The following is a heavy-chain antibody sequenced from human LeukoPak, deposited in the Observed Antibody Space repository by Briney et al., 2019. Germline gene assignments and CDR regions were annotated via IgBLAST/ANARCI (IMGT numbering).Heavy chain of an antibody. CDR3: ARSTGSGPTGYYFDY. V-gene: IGHV1-69*04. Sequence: SVKVSCKASGGTFSSYAISWVRQAPGQGLEWMGRIIPILGIANYAQKLQGRVTITADKSTSTAYMELSSLRSEDTAVYYCARSTGSGPTGYYFDYWGQGTLVTVSS. D-gene: IGHD3-10*01. CDR2: IIPILGIA. CDR1: GGTFSSYA. J-gene: IGHJ4*02.